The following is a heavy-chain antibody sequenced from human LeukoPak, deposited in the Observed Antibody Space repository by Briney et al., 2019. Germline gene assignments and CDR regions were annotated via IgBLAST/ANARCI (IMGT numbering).Heavy chain of an antibody. V-gene: IGHV3-48*04. CDR3: AREIYAYSFDY. CDR1: GFTFSSYG. CDR2: ISSSGSTI. D-gene: IGHD2-21*01. J-gene: IGHJ4*02. Sequence: PGGSLRLSCAASGFTFSSYGMHWVRQAPGKGLEWVSYISSSGSTIYYADSVKGRFTISRDNAKNSLYLQMNSLRAEDTAVYYCAREIYAYSFDYWGQGTLVTVSS.